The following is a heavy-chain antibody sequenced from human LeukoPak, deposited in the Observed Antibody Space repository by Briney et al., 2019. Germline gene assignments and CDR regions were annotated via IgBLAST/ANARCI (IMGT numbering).Heavy chain of an antibody. CDR1: GGSISSYY. CDR2: IYTTGST. V-gene: IGHV4-4*07. J-gene: IGHJ4*02. Sequence: SETLSLTCTVPGGSISSYYWSWIRQPAGKGLEWIGRIYTTGSTNYNPSLKSRVTMSSDTSKNQLSLKLTSVTAADTAVYYCARGAGDDLDYWGQGTLVSVSS. CDR3: ARGAGDDLDY. D-gene: IGHD7-27*01.